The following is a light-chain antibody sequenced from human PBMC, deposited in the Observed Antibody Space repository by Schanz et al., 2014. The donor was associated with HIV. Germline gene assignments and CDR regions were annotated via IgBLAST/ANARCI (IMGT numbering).Light chain of an antibody. CDR1: SSDIGGYKY. Sequence: QSALTQPASVSGSPGQSITISCTGTSSDIGGYKYVSWYQHHPGKAPKLLIFDVDNRPSGVSNRFSGSKSGNTASLTISGLQAEDEADYYCSSYTSSSTLVVFGGGTKVTVL. J-gene: IGLJ2*01. CDR2: DVD. CDR3: SSYTSSSTLVV. V-gene: IGLV2-14*03.